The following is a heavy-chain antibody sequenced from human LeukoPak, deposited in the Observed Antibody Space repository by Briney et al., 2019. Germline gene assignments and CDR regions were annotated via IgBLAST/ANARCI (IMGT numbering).Heavy chain of an antibody. Sequence: ASVKVSCKASGYTFTSYYMHWVRQAPGQGLEWMGIINPSGGSTSYAQKFQGRVTMTRDTSTGTVYMELSSLRSEDTAVYYCASGQMVRGVLNWFDPWGQGTLVTVSS. CDR3: ASGQMVRGVLNWFDP. CDR1: GYTFTSYY. CDR2: INPSGGST. V-gene: IGHV1-46*01. D-gene: IGHD3-10*01. J-gene: IGHJ5*02.